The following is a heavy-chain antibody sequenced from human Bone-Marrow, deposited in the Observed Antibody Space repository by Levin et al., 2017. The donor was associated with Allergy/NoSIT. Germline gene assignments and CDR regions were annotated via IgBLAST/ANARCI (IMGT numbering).Heavy chain of an antibody. CDR3: VRRTSKTDV. D-gene: IGHD3-3*02. J-gene: IGHJ6*02. CDR1: GFTLREYD. CDR2: IGSVGDI. V-gene: IGHV3-13*04. Sequence: RPGGSLRLSCAASGFTLREYDMHWVRQGLGRGLQWVSTIGSVGDIYSSDSVKGRFTISRDNAKNSLYLQMNSLRVGDTAIYYCVRRTSKTDVWGQGTTVIVSS.